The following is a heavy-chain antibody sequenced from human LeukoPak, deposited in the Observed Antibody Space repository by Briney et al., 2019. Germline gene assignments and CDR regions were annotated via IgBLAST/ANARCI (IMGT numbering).Heavy chain of an antibody. Sequence: GGSLRLSCAASGFTFDDYGMSWVRQAPGKGLEWVSGINWNGGSTGYADSLKGRFTISRDNAKNSLYLQMNSLRAEDTALYYCARASSALIDAALPNWFDPWGQGTLVTVSS. CDR3: ARASSALIDAALPNWFDP. V-gene: IGHV3-20*04. CDR1: GFTFDDYG. D-gene: IGHD3-3*01. CDR2: INWNGGST. J-gene: IGHJ5*02.